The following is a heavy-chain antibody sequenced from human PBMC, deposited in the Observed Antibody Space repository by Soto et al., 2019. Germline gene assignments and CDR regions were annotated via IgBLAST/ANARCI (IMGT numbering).Heavy chain of an antibody. D-gene: IGHD3-10*01. V-gene: IGHV3-30*03. Sequence: QVQLVESGGGVVQPGRSLRLSCAASGFPFTSYGMHWFREAPGKGLEWVAVISYDGSNKYYADSVKGRFTISRDNSKNTLYLQMNSLRTEDTALYYCVGGQYYFDYRGQGTLVTVSS. CDR1: GFPFTSYG. CDR2: ISYDGSNK. CDR3: VGGQYYFDY. J-gene: IGHJ4*02.